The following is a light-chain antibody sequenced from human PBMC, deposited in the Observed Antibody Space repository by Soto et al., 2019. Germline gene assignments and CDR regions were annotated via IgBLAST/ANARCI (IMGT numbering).Light chain of an antibody. CDR1: QSISSW. CDR2: DAS. Sequence: DIQMTQSPSTLSTSVGDRVTITCRASQSISSWLAWYQQKPGKAPKLLIYDASSLESGVPSRFSGSGSGTEFTFTISSLQPDDFATYYCQLLETFGQGTKV. J-gene: IGKJ1*01. V-gene: IGKV1-5*01. CDR3: QLLET.